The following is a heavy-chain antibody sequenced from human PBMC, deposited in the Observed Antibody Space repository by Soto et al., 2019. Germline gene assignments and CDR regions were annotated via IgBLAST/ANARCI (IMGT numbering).Heavy chain of an antibody. CDR3: ARVGWELLLDYFDY. J-gene: IGHJ4*02. CDR1: GFTFSSYR. CDR2: ISSSSSTI. V-gene: IGHV3-48*01. D-gene: IGHD1-26*01. Sequence: GGSLRLSCAASGFTFSSYRMNWVRQAPGKGLEWVSYISSSSSTIYYADSVKGRFTISRDNAKNSLYLQMNSLRAEDTAVYYCARVGWELLLDYFDYWGQGTLVTVSS.